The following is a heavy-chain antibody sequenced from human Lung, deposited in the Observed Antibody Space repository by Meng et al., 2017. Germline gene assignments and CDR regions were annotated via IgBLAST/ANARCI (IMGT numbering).Heavy chain of an antibody. D-gene: IGHD3-22*01. Sequence: QVQLQESGPGLVKPSGTLSLTCAVSGTSIDTENWWTAVRQSPGKGLEWIGEIHHRRSTNYNPSLKSRVILSVDKSKNQFSLKVNSVTAAEPAVYYCARGYYSDSHWGQGTLVTVSS. CDR3: ARGYYSDSH. V-gene: IGHV4-4*02. J-gene: IGHJ4*02. CDR2: IHHRRST. CDR1: GTSIDTENW.